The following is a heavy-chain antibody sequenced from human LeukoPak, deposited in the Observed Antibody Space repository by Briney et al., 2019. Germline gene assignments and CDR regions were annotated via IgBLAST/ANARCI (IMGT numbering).Heavy chain of an antibody. CDR1: GFTFSSYG. CDR2: ISYDGSNK. D-gene: IGHD5-18*01. Sequence: GGSLRLSCTASGFTFSSYGMHWVRQAPGKGLEWVAVISYDGSNKYYADSVKGRFTISRDNSKNTLYLQMNSLRAEDMAVYYCAKDQGRDTAMVGTNTNQDYWGQGTLVTVSS. J-gene: IGHJ4*02. CDR3: AKDQGRDTAMVGTNTNQDY. V-gene: IGHV3-30*18.